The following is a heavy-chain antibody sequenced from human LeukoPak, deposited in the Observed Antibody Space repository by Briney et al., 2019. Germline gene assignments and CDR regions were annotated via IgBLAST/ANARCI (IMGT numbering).Heavy chain of an antibody. D-gene: IGHD3-3*01. Sequence: ASVKVSCKASGYTFTSYYMHWVRQAPGQGLEWMGIINPSGGSTSYAQKFQGRVTMTRDTSTSTVYMELSSLRSEDTAVYYCARDFEDFGVVIIGRELFDYWGQGTLVTVSS. CDR3: ARDFEDFGVVIIGRELFDY. V-gene: IGHV1-46*01. CDR2: INPSGGST. CDR1: GYTFTSYY. J-gene: IGHJ4*02.